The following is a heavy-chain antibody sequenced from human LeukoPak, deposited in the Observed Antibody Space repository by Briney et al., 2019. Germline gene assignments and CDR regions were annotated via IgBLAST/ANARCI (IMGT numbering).Heavy chain of an antibody. J-gene: IGHJ4*02. D-gene: IGHD3-3*01. V-gene: IGHV3-23*01. CDR2: ISGSGGST. CDR3: AKGKYYDFWSGYTEFDY. CDR1: GFTFSTYW. Sequence: PGGSLRLSCSASGFTFSTYWMSWVRQAPGKGLEWVSAISGSGGSTYYADSVKGRFTISRDNSKNTLYLQMNSLRAEDTAVYYCAKGKYYDFWSGYTEFDYWGQGTLVTVSS.